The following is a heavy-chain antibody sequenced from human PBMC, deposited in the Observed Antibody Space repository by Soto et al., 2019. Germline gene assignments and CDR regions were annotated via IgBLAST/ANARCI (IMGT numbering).Heavy chain of an antibody. CDR3: ARDLDDWNYAWFDP. Sequence: QVQLVQSGAEVKKPGASVKVSCKASGYTFTKNAMHWLRQAPGQRLEWMGWINTAYGHTKYSQKFQGRVTITRDTSASTAYMELRSLRSEDTAVYYCARDLDDWNYAWFDPWGQGTLVTVSS. V-gene: IGHV1-3*04. J-gene: IGHJ5*02. CDR1: GYTFTKNA. D-gene: IGHD1-7*01. CDR2: INTAYGHT.